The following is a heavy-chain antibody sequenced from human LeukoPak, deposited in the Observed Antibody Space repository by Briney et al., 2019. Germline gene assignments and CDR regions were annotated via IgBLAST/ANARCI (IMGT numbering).Heavy chain of an antibody. CDR1: GFTFSSYW. D-gene: IGHD3-22*01. CDR2: IKQDGSEK. V-gene: IGHV3-7*01. CDR3: ARDFRPYYASSGDY. J-gene: IGHJ4*02. Sequence: PGGSLRLSCAASGFTFSSYWMSWVRQAPGKGLEWVANIKQDGSEKYYVDSVKGRFTISRDNAKNPLYLQMNSLRAEDTAVYYCARDFRPYYASSGDYWGQGTLVTVSS.